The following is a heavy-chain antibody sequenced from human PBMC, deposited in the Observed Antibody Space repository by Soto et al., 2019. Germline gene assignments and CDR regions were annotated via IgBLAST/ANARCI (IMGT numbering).Heavy chain of an antibody. CDR3: ARDSGTVGYDDS. D-gene: IGHD3-10*01. J-gene: IGHJ4*02. V-gene: IGHV1-69*08. Sequence: VQLVQSGAEVKKPGSSVKLSCKASGGTFSTYTINWVRQAPGQGLELMGRIIPLLDVTNNAQRFQARGTITADKSTSTVYMELTSLTSQDTAVYYCARDSGTVGYDDSWGQGTLVTVSS. CDR2: IIPLLDVT. CDR1: GGTFSTYT.